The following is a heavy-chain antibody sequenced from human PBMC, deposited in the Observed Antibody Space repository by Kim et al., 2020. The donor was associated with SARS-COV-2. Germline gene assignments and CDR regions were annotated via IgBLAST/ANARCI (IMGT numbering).Heavy chain of an antibody. V-gene: IGHV1-3*04. CDR2: INTGNGNT. D-gene: IGHD2-15*01. CDR3: ARQDSAVCSGGSCYSFWFDP. Sequence: ASVKVSCKASGYTFTSYVMHWVRQAPGQRLEWMGWINTGNGNTKYSQKFQGRVTITRDTSASTVYMELSSLRSEDTAVYYCARQDSAVCSGGSCYSFWFDPWGPGTLVTVSS. J-gene: IGHJ5*02. CDR1: GYTFTSYV.